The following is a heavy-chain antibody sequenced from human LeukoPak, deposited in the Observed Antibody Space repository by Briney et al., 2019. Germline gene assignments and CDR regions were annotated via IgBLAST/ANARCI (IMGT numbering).Heavy chain of an antibody. V-gene: IGHV1-8*02. CDR2: MNPNSGNT. Sequence: ASVKVSCKASGYTFTGYYMHWVRQAPGQGLEWMGWMNPNSGNTGYAQKFQGRVTMTRNTSISTAYMELSSLRSEDTAVYYCARDRLYYGSGSQTNWFDPWGQGTLVTVSS. J-gene: IGHJ5*02. CDR1: GYTFTGYY. D-gene: IGHD3-10*01. CDR3: ARDRLYYGSGSQTNWFDP.